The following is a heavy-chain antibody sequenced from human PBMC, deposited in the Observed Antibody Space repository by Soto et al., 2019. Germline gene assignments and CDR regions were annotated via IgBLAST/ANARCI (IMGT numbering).Heavy chain of an antibody. D-gene: IGHD6-19*01. CDR2: INSYNGNT. V-gene: IGHV1-18*04. CDR1: GYSFTSYW. Sequence: GESLKISCKGSGYSFTSYWISWVRQAPGQGLEWMGWINSYNGNTNYAQKLQGRVTMTTDTSTSTAYMELRSLRSDDTAVYYCAREPVAGIWFDPWGQGTLVTVSS. CDR3: AREPVAGIWFDP. J-gene: IGHJ5*02.